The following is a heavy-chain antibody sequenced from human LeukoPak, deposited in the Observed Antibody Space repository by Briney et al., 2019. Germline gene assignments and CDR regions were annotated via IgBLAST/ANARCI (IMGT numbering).Heavy chain of an antibody. CDR1: GFTFSSYG. V-gene: IGHV3-21*01. Sequence: GGSLRLSCAASGFTFSSYGMHWVRQAPGKGLEWVSSISSSSSYIYYADSVKGRFTISRDNAKNSLYLQMNSLRAEDTAVYYCARGGERRYYYDSSGYYSTWGQGTLVTVSS. D-gene: IGHD3-22*01. CDR3: ARGGERRYYYDSSGYYST. CDR2: ISSSSSYI. J-gene: IGHJ5*02.